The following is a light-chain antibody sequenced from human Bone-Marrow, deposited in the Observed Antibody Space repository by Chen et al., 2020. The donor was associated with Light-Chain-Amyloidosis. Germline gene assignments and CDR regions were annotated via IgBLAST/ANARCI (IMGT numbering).Light chain of an antibody. CDR2: DDS. Sequence: SSVLTQPSSGSAAQGPTSPIACGGNNIGSTSVHWYQQTPGQAPLLVVYDDSDRPSGIPERLSGSNSGNTATLTISRVEAGDEADYYCQVWDRSSDRPVFGGGTKLTVL. CDR1: NIGSTS. CDR3: QVWDRSSDRPV. J-gene: IGLJ3*02. V-gene: IGLV3-21*02.